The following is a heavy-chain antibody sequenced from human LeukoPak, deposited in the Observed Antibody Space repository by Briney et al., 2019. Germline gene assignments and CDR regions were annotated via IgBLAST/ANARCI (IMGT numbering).Heavy chain of an antibody. CDR1: GFTFSSYS. V-gene: IGHV3-21*01. CDR2: ISSSSSYI. CDR3: ARARELEPYFDY. J-gene: IGHJ4*02. D-gene: IGHD1-26*01. Sequence: PGGSLRLSCAASGFTFSSYSMNWVRQAPGKGPEWVSSISSSSSYIYYADSVKGRFTISRDNAKNSLYLQMNSLRAEDTAVYYCARARELEPYFDYWGQGTLVTVSS.